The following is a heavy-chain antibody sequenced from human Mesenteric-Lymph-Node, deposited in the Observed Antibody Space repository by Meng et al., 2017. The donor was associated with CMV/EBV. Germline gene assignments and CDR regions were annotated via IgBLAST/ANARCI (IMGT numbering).Heavy chain of an antibody. CDR3: AKDAGQEWLERYFQH. CDR2: IRYDGSTT. Sequence: GGSLRLSCAASGFSFSDYGMHWVRQAPGKGLEWVAFIRYDGSTTYYADSVKSRFTISRDNSRTTLYLQMKSVKPDDAGVYYCAKDAGQEWLERYFQHWGQGTRVTVSS. J-gene: IGHJ1*01. D-gene: IGHD6-19*01. V-gene: IGHV3-30*02. CDR1: GFSFSDYG.